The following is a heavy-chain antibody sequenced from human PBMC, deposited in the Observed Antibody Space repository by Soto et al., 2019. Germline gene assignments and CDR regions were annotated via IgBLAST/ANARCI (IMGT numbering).Heavy chain of an antibody. Sequence: PGGSLRLSCAASGFTFSSYSMNWVRQAPGKGLEWVSYISSSSSTIYYADSVKGRFTISRDNAKNSLYLQMNSLRAEDTAVYYCARDSDIVSTTLYYDFWSGHPMDVWGKGTTVTVSS. CDR1: GFTFSSYS. CDR3: ARDSDIVSTTLYYDFWSGHPMDV. CDR2: ISSSSSTI. J-gene: IGHJ6*04. V-gene: IGHV3-48*01. D-gene: IGHD3-3*01.